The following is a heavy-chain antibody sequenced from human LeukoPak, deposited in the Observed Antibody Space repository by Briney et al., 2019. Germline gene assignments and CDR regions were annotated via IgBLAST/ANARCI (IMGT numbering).Heavy chain of an antibody. J-gene: IGHJ5*02. CDR1: GYTFTTSG. Sequence: ASLKVSCKASGYTFTTSGINWVRQAPGQGLEWMGCINVYNGNTNYAQKFQGRITMTRDTPTNTAYMELRSLKSDDTAVYYCAMGDTAMIRSWGQGTLVTVSS. V-gene: IGHV1-18*01. CDR3: AMGDTAMIRS. D-gene: IGHD5-18*01. CDR2: INVYNGNT.